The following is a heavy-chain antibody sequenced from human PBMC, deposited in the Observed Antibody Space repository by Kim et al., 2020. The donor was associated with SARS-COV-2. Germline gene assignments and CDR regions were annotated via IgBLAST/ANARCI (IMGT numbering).Heavy chain of an antibody. CDR3: AAVDPGDYWYFDL. V-gene: IGHV1-58*01. D-gene: IGHD3-9*01. Sequence: SVKVSCKASGFTFTSSAVQWVRQARGQRLEWIGWIVVGSGNTNYAQKFQERVTITRDMSTSTAYMELSSLRSGDTAVYYCAAVDPGDYWYFDLWGRGTLVTVSS. CDR1: GFTFTSSA. CDR2: IVVGSGNT. J-gene: IGHJ2*01.